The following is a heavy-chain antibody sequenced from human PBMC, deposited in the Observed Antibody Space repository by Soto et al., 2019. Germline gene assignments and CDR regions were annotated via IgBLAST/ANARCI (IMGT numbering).Heavy chain of an antibody. Sequence: SETLSLTCAITGDSVSSNSAGWSWVRQSPSRGLEWLGRTYYRSKWYYEYAVSVKSRITINPDTSKNQFSLQLNSVTPEDTAVYYCARGSGWYRAAFDYWGQGTLVTVSS. CDR1: GDSVSSNSAG. CDR2: TYYRSKWYY. D-gene: IGHD6-19*01. CDR3: ARGSGWYRAAFDY. J-gene: IGHJ4*02. V-gene: IGHV6-1*01.